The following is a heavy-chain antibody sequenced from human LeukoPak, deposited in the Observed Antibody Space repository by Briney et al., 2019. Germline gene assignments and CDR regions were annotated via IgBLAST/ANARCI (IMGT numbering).Heavy chain of an antibody. Sequence: PSETLSLTRTVSGGSISSSSYYWGWIRQPPGKGLEWIGSIYYSGSTYYNPSLKSRVTISVDTSKNQFSLKLSSVTAADTAVYYCARHLYSSSSPRFDYWGQGTLVTVSS. V-gene: IGHV4-39*01. CDR2: IYYSGST. J-gene: IGHJ4*02. CDR3: ARHLYSSSSPRFDY. CDR1: GGSISSSSYY. D-gene: IGHD6-6*01.